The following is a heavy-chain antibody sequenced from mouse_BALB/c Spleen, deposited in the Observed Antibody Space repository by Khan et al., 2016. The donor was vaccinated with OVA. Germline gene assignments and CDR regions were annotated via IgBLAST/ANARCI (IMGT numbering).Heavy chain of an antibody. CDR1: GYTFTAYA. J-gene: IGHJ3*01. D-gene: IGHD1-1*02. V-gene: IGHV1S137*01. CDR2: ISSYYGVP. Sequence: GQLQQSGAERGRKGVALKREGKGVGYTFTAYAMHWVKQSHAKSLEWIGVISSYYGVPDYNQKFKGKATMTVDRSSSTAYMELARLTSEDSAIYYCARGGKFAYWGQGTLVTVSA. CDR3: ARGGKFAY.